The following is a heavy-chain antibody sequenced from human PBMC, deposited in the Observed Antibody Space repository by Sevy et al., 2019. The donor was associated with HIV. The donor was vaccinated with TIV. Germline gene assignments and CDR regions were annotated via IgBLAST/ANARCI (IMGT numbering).Heavy chain of an antibody. CDR2: ISSSGSTI. J-gene: IGHJ6*02. Sequence: GGSLRLSCAASGFTFSDYYMSWIRQAPGKGLEWVSYISSSGSTIYYADSVKGRFTISRDNAKNSLYLQMNSLRAEDTAVYYCARDLNGYYYDSSGYPTYYYYGMDVWGQRTTVTVSS. CDR1: GFTFSDYY. V-gene: IGHV3-11*01. CDR3: ARDLNGYYYDSSGYPTYYYYGMDV. D-gene: IGHD3-22*01.